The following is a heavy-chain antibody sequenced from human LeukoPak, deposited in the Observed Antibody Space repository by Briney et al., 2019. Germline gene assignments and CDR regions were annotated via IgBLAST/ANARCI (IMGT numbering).Heavy chain of an antibody. J-gene: IGHJ5*02. CDR3: ARDQTVQYCTKTYCFFNWFDP. CDR1: GFTFIDHY. CDR2: INPNSGGT. V-gene: IGHV1-2*02. Sequence: ASVKVSCKAFGFTFIDHYIHWVRQAPGQGLEWMGWINPNSGGTSIARNFQGRVTMTRDTSINTVYMGLTSLRSDDTCVYCSARDQTVQYCTKTYCFFNWFDPWGQGTLVTVST. D-gene: IGHD2-8*01.